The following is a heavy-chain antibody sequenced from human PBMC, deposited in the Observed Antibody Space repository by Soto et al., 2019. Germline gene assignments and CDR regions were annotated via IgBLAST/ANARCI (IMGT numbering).Heavy chain of an antibody. CDR1: GFTFSSYA. V-gene: IGHV3-64D*08. CDR3: ASSRVEWVELRNYYYMDV. J-gene: IGHJ6*03. D-gene: IGHD1-7*01. Sequence: GGSLRLSCSASGFTFSSYAMHWVRQAPGKGLEYVSAISSNGGSTYYADSVKGRFTISRDNSKNTLYLQMSSLRAEDTAVYYCASSRVEWVELRNYYYMDVWGKGTTVTVSS. CDR2: ISSNGGST.